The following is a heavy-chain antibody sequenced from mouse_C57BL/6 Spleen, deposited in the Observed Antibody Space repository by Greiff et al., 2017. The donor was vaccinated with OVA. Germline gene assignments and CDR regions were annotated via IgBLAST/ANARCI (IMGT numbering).Heavy chain of an antibody. V-gene: IGHV1-4*01. CDR2: INPSSGYT. CDR1: GYTFTSYT. J-gene: IGHJ2*01. D-gene: IGHD3-3*01. CDR3: ASQSSGTGFDY. Sequence: QVQLQQSGAELARPGASVKMSCKASGYTFTSYTMHWVKQRPGQGLEWIGYINPSSGYTKYNQKFKDKATLTADKSSSTAYMQLSSLTSEDSAVYYCASQSSGTGFDYWGQGTTLTVSS.